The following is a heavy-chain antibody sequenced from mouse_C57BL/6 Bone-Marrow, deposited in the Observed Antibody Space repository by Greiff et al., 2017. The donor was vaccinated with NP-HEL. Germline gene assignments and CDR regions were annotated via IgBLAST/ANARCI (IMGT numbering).Heavy chain of an antibody. V-gene: IGHV1-62-2*01. J-gene: IGHJ4*01. CDR2: VYPGSGSI. CDR1: GYTFTEYT. D-gene: IGHD2-4*01. CDR3: ARHGYDYDGMDY. Sequence: LQESGAELVKPGASVKLSCKASGYTFTEYTIHWVKQRSGQGLEWIGWVYPGSGSIKYNEKFKDKATLTADKSSSTVYMELSSWTSEDSAVYFCARHGYDYDGMDYWGQGTSVTVSS.